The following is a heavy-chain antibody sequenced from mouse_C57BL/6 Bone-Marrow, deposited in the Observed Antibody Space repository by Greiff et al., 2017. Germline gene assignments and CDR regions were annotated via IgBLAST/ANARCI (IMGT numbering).Heavy chain of an antibody. V-gene: IGHV1-69*01. CDR3: AREGGYGYVAMDY. J-gene: IGHJ4*01. CDR1: GYTFTSYW. D-gene: IGHD2-2*01. CDR2: IDPSDSYT. Sequence: QVQLQQSGAELVMPGASVKLSCKASGYTFTSYWMHWVKQRPGQGLEWIGEIDPSDSYTNYNQKFKGKSTLTVDKSSSTAYMQLSSLTSEDSAVYYCAREGGYGYVAMDYWGQGTSVTVAS.